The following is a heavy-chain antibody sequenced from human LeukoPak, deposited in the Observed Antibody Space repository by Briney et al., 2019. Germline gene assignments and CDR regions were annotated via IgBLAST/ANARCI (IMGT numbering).Heavy chain of an antibody. D-gene: IGHD3-22*01. V-gene: IGHV3-30*02. Sequence: GGSLRLSCEASGFTFSHFGIHWVRQAPGKGLEWVAFIRYDGSDKYYADSVKGRFTISRDNSKNTLYLQMNSLRAEDTAVYYCAKDYYYNSDDYYYFDYWGQGTLVTVSS. J-gene: IGHJ4*02. CDR3: AKDYYYNSDDYYYFDY. CDR2: IRYDGSDK. CDR1: GFTFSHFG.